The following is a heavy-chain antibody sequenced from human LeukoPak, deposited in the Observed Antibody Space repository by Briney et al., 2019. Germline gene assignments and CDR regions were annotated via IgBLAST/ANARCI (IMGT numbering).Heavy chain of an antibody. Sequence: GGSLRLSCAASGFTFSSYGMTWVRQAPGKGLEWVANIKQDGSEKYYVDSVKGRFTISRDNAKNSLYLQMNSLRAEDTAVYYCARFIYYYDNSGYYLDYWGQGTLVTVSS. V-gene: IGHV3-7*01. CDR1: GFTFSSYG. D-gene: IGHD3-22*01. CDR2: IKQDGSEK. J-gene: IGHJ4*02. CDR3: ARFIYYYDNSGYYLDY.